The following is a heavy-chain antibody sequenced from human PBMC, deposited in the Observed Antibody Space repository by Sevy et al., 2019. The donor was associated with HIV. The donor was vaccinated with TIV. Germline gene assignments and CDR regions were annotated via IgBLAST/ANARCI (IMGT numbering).Heavy chain of an antibody. CDR2: ISSSSTI. D-gene: IGHD3-10*01. CDR1: GFTFSSYS. CDR3: ARDGCLWFRERNYYYYYGMDV. J-gene: IGHJ6*02. Sequence: GGSLRLSCAASGFTFSSYSMNWVRQAPGKGLEWVSYISSSSTIYYADSVKGRFTISRDNAKNSLYLQMNSLRAEDTAVYYCARDGCLWFRERNYYYYYGMDVWGQGTTVTVSS. V-gene: IGHV3-48*01.